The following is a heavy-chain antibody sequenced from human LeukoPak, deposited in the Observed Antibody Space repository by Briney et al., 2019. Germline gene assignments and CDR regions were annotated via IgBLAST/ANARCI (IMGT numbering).Heavy chain of an antibody. D-gene: IGHD1-26*01. V-gene: IGHV4-61*02. CDR3: ARGHSGSYIFDY. CDR2: IYTSGST. CDR1: GGSISSSSYY. J-gene: IGHJ4*02. Sequence: SETLSLTCTVSGGSISSSSYYWSWIRQPAGKGLEWIGRIYTSGSTNYNPSLKSRVTMSVDTSKNQFSLKLSSVTAADTAVYYCARGHSGSYIFDYWGQGTLVTVSS.